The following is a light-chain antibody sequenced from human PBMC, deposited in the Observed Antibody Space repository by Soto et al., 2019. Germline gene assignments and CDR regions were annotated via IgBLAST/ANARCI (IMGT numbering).Light chain of an antibody. CDR1: QGIASG. J-gene: IGKJ2*01. Sequence: AIQLTQSPSSLAASTGDRVTITCRASQGIASGLAWYQQKPGKAPKLLIQDASSLESGVPSRFSGSGSGTDFTLTISSLQPEDFATYHCQQGNSYPFTFGGGTKLEI. CDR3: QQGNSYPFT. CDR2: DAS. V-gene: IGKV1-13*02.